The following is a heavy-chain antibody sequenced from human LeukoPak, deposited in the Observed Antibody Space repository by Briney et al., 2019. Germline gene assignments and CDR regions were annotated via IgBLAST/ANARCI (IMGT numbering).Heavy chain of an antibody. Sequence: GASVKVSCKASGYTFTSYGISWVRQAPGQGLEWMGWISAYNGNTNYAQKLQGRVTMTTDTSTSTAYMELRSLRSDDTAVYYCAKDSVVVPAAPYGMDVWGQGTTVTVSS. J-gene: IGHJ6*02. CDR2: ISAYNGNT. D-gene: IGHD2-2*01. CDR3: AKDSVVVPAAPYGMDV. V-gene: IGHV1-18*01. CDR1: GYTFTSYG.